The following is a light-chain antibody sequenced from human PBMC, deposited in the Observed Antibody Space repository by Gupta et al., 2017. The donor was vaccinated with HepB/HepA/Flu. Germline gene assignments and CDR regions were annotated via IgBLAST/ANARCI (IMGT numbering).Light chain of an antibody. CDR1: SLRSYY. V-gene: IGLV3-19*01. CDR3: NSRDSSGNHWV. Sequence: SSELTQDPPVSLALGQPVWITCQGYSLRSYYASWYQQKPGQAPVLVIYGKNNRPSGIPDRFSGSSSGNTASLTITGAQAEDEADYYCNSRDSSGNHWVFGGGTKLTVL. J-gene: IGLJ3*02. CDR2: GKN.